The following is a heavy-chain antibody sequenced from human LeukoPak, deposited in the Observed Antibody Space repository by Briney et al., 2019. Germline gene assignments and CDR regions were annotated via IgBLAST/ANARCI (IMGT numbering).Heavy chain of an antibody. J-gene: IGHJ4*02. V-gene: IGHV4-34*01. CDR3: ASDSGADTAMVTVYYFDY. CDR2: INHSGST. D-gene: IGHD5-18*01. CDR1: GGSFSGYY. Sequence: PSETLSLTCAVYGGSFSGYYWSWIRQPPGKGLEWIGEINHSGSTNYNPSLKSRVTISVDTSKNQFSLKLSSVTAADTAVYYCASDSGADTAMVTVYYFDYWGQGTLVTVSS.